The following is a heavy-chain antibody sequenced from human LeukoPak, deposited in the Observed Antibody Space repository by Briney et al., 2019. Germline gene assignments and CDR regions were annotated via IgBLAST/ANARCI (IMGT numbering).Heavy chain of an antibody. V-gene: IGHV1-2*06. Sequence: ASVEVSCKTSGYRFTGYYLHWMRQAPGQGLEWMGRINPDSGGPNYAQKFQGGVTITRVTSINTAYMELSSLRSDDTALYYCARAGQSSNFGDYFDYWGQGTLVTVSS. CDR3: ARAGQSSNFGDYFDY. D-gene: IGHD2-21*01. J-gene: IGHJ4*02. CDR2: INPDSGGP. CDR1: GYRFTGYY.